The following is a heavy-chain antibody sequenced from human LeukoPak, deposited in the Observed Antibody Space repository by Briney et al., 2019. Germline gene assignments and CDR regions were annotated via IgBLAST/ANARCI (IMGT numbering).Heavy chain of an antibody. Sequence: SETLSLTCTLSGDSISSSGYCWGWIRQPPGKGLECVGVICYTGNTYYNPSLKSRVTISVDTSKNQFSLKLSSVTAADTAVYYCAREGGYDSSGYYTGVVDYWGQGTLVTVSS. CDR2: ICYTGNT. D-gene: IGHD3-22*01. J-gene: IGHJ4*02. CDR3: AREGGYDSSGYYTGVVDY. V-gene: IGHV4-39*07. CDR1: GDSISSSGYC.